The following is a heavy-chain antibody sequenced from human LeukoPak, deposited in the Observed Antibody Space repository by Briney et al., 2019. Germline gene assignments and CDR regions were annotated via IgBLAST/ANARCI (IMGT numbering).Heavy chain of an antibody. CDR1: GFTFSNAW. Sequence: SGGSLRLSCAASGFTFSNAWMSWVRQAPGKGLEWVSAISGSGGSTYYADSVKGRFTISRDNSKNTLYLQMNSLRAEDTAVYYCAKRYRTHNYYDSSGYHGGFDYWGQGTLVTVSS. J-gene: IGHJ4*02. V-gene: IGHV3-23*01. CDR3: AKRYRTHNYYDSSGYHGGFDY. D-gene: IGHD3-22*01. CDR2: ISGSGGST.